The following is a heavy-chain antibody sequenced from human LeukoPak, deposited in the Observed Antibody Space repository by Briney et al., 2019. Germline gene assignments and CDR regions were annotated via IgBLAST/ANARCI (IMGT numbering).Heavy chain of an antibody. Sequence: VESLKISCKGSGYRFINYWIGWVRPMPGKGLEGMGIIYPGDSETRYSPSFQGQVTISADKSISTACLQWSSLKASDTAMYYCARQSGSYFNPFDDWGQGIPVTVSS. CDR1: GYRFINYW. J-gene: IGHJ4*02. CDR3: ARQSGSYFNPFDD. CDR2: IYPGDSET. V-gene: IGHV5-51*01. D-gene: IGHD1-26*01.